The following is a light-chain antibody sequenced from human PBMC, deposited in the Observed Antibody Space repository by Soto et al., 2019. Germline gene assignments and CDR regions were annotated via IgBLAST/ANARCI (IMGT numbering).Light chain of an antibody. CDR3: SSYTSSNTYV. Sequence: QSVLTQPASVSGSPGQSITISCTGTSSDVGAYNYVSWYQQHPGKAPKLMIYDVSNRPSGVCNRFSGSKSGNTASLTISGLQAEDEADYYCSSYTSSNTYVFGTGTKVTVL. CDR1: SSDVGAYNY. V-gene: IGLV2-14*03. J-gene: IGLJ1*01. CDR2: DVS.